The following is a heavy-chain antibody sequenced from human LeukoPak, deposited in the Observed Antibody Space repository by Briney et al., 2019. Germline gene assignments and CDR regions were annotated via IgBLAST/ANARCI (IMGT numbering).Heavy chain of an antibody. V-gene: IGHV2-5*02. CDR3: AHRRGYYGSGSAFDY. D-gene: IGHD3-10*01. Sequence: SGPTLVKPAQTLTLTCTFSGFSLSTSGVGVGWIRQPPGKALEWLALIYWDDDKRYSPSLKSRLTITKDTSKNQVVLTMTNMDPVDTATYYCAHRRGYYGSGSAFDYWGQGTLVTVSS. CDR1: GFSLSTSGVG. CDR2: IYWDDDK. J-gene: IGHJ4*02.